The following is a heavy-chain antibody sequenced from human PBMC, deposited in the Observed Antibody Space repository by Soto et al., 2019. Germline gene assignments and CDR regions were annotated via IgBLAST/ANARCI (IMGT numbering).Heavy chain of an antibody. J-gene: IGHJ6*02. CDR1: GFTFSSYE. Sequence: GGSLRLSCAASGFTFSSYEMNWVRQAPGKGLEWVSYISSSGSTIYYADSVKGRFTISRDNAKNSLYLQMNSLRAEDTAVYYCAREPYSSSWYGEGSYYYYGMGVWGQGTTVTVSS. CDR2: ISSSGSTI. V-gene: IGHV3-48*03. D-gene: IGHD6-13*01. CDR3: AREPYSSSWYGEGSYYYYGMGV.